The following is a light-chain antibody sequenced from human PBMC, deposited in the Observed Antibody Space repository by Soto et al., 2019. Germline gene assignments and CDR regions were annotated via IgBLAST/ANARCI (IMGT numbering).Light chain of an antibody. CDR3: QQYHGWPLT. CDR1: QSVRSH. J-gene: IGKJ4*01. Sequence: ETIMTQSPATLSVSPGERAILSCRASQSVRSHLAWYQQKPGQGPRLLIYAASTRATGIPDTFSGSGSGTEFTLTITSLQSEDFAIYYCQQYHGWPLTFGGGTKVEIK. CDR2: AAS. V-gene: IGKV3D-15*01.